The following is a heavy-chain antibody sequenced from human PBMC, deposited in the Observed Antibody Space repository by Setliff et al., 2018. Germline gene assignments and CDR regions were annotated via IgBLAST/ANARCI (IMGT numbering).Heavy chain of an antibody. V-gene: IGHV4-59*01. J-gene: IGHJ4*02. Sequence: SETLSLTCTVSGGSISIYYWSWIRQSPGKGLEWIGYIYYSGSTNYNPSLKSRVSISVDTSKNQFSLRLTSVTAADTAVYYCAREYYYARSRNFDYWGQGTLVTVSS. CDR2: IYYSGST. CDR1: GGSISIYY. CDR3: AREYYYARSRNFDY. D-gene: IGHD3-22*01.